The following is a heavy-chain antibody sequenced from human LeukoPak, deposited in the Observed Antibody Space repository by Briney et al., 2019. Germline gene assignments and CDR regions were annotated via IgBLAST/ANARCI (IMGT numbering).Heavy chain of an antibody. CDR1: GYSFTSYW. CDR3: AKVRDRIEAQGAPSDDAFDI. V-gene: IGHV5-51*01. D-gene: IGHD6-13*01. Sequence: GESLKISCKGSGYSFTSYWIGWVRQMPGKGLEWMGIIYPGDSDTRYSPSFQGLVTISADKSINTAYLQWSSLKASDTAMYYCAKVRDRIEAQGAPSDDAFDIWGQGTMVTVSS. CDR2: IYPGDSDT. J-gene: IGHJ3*02.